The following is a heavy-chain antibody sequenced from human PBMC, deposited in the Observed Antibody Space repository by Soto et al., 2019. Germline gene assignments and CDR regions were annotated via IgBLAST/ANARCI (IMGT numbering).Heavy chain of an antibody. CDR3: GTVFEH. V-gene: IGHV3-74*01. J-gene: IGHJ4*02. Sequence: PGGSLRISCAASGLTLYNVWMHWVRQAPGKGLVWVSRIDWDGSGTSYVDSVKGRFTISRDSVKNTLYLQMNSLRVEDTAVYYCGTVFEHWGQGILVTVSS. CDR1: GLTLYNVW. CDR2: IDWDGSGT.